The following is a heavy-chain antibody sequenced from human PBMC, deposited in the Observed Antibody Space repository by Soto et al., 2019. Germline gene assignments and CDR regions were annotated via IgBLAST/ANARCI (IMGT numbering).Heavy chain of an antibody. D-gene: IGHD2-8*01. J-gene: IGHJ4*02. Sequence: GGSLRLSCAASGFTFDDYAMHWVRQAPGKGLEWVSGISWNSGSIGYADSVKGRFTISRDNAKNSLYLQMNSLRAEDTALYYCAKDVGYCTNGVCPGASHFDYWGQGTLVTVSS. CDR1: GFTFDDYA. CDR2: ISWNSGSI. CDR3: AKDVGYCTNGVCPGASHFDY. V-gene: IGHV3-9*01.